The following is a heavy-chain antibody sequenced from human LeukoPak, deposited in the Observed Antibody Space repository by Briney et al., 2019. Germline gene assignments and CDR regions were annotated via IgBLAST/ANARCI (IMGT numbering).Heavy chain of an antibody. CDR3: AKEPGSGYSYGFRNFDY. CDR1: GFTFSNYA. Sequence: GGSLRLSCAASGFTFSNYAMTWVRQAPGRGLEWISTITRFTGTTYYADSVKGRFTISRGDSNNTLYLQMNNLRAGDTAVYYCAKEPGSGYSYGFRNFDYWGQGTLVTVSS. D-gene: IGHD5-18*01. J-gene: IGHJ4*02. V-gene: IGHV3-23*01. CDR2: ITRFTGTT.